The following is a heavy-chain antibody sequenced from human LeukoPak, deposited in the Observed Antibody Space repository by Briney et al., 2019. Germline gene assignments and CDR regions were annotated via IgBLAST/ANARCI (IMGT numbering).Heavy chain of an antibody. CDR2: IHGGGVST. Sequence: GGSLRLSCAASGFTFSSYAMTWVRQAPGKGLDWVSAIHGGGVSTYYADSVKGRFTISRDNSKNTLYLLMSSLRVEDTALYYCAKNSGSASAAAFDIWGQGTMVTVSS. CDR1: GFTFSSYA. J-gene: IGHJ3*02. D-gene: IGHD3-10*01. V-gene: IGHV3-23*01. CDR3: AKNSGSASAAAFDI.